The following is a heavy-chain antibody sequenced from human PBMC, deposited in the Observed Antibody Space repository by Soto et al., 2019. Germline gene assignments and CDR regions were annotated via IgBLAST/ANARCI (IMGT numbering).Heavy chain of an antibody. CDR1: GYTFTSYD. Sequence: QVQLVQSGAEVKKPGASVKVSCKASGYTFTSYDINWVRQATGQGLEWMGWMNPNSGNTGYAQKFQGRVTMTRNTSISTAYMGLGSLRSEDTAVYYWAGGGGDYYYYYGMDVWGQGTTVTVSS. CDR3: AGGGGDYYYYYGMDV. D-gene: IGHD3-16*01. J-gene: IGHJ6*02. CDR2: MNPNSGNT. V-gene: IGHV1-8*01.